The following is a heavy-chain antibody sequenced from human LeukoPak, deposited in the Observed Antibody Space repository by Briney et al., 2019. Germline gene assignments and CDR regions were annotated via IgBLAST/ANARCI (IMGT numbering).Heavy chain of an antibody. CDR1: GFTFSSYS. D-gene: IGHD3-22*01. Sequence: PGGSLRLSCAASGFTFSSYSMTWVRQAPGKGLEWVSYISSSSSTIYYADSVKGRFTISRDNAKNSLYLQMNSLRDEDTAVYYCAKESYDSSGYYYVNYYYYGMDVWGQGTTVTVSS. V-gene: IGHV3-48*02. CDR2: ISSSSSTI. CDR3: AKESYDSSGYYYVNYYYYGMDV. J-gene: IGHJ6*02.